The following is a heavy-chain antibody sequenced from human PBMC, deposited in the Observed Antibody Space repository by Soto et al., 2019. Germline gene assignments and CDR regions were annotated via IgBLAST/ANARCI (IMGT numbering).Heavy chain of an antibody. J-gene: IGHJ4*02. CDR1: GYTFTSYG. CDR3: ARDLPAAMSFDY. V-gene: IGHV1-18*01. CDR2: ISAYNGNT. Sequence: ASVKVSCKASGYTFTSYGISWVRQAPGQGLEWMGWISAYNGNTNYEQKLQGRVTMTTDTSTSTAYMELRSLRSDDTAVYYCARDLPAAMSFDYWGQGTLVTVSS. D-gene: IGHD2-2*01.